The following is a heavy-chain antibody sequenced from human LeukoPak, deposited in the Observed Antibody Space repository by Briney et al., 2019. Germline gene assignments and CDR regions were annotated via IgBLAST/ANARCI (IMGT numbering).Heavy chain of an antibody. J-gene: IGHJ4*01. CDR2: IYFSGRT. CDR1: GGSFSGYY. Sequence: SETLSLTCAVYGGSFSGYYRSWIRQPPGKGLEWIGSIYFSGRTYYNPSLKSRVTISLDTSENQYSLRLSSVTAADTAVYYCAVDFGSHRVVYWGQGSLVTVSS. CDR3: AVDFGSHRVVY. D-gene: IGHD3-3*01. V-gene: IGHV4-34*01.